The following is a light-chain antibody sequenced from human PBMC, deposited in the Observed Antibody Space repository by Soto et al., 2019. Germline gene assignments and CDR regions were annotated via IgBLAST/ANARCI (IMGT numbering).Light chain of an antibody. J-gene: IGKJ2*01. CDR3: QQYSHWPLYT. CDR1: QSVSRN. V-gene: IGKV3-15*01. CDR2: DAS. Sequence: EVVMTQSPATLSVSPGERATLSCRARQSVSRNLAWYQQRPGRAPRLLIYDASTRATNIPTRFSGSGSGTEFALTSSSRQAEDFAVYYCQQYSHWPLYTFGQGTKLEIK.